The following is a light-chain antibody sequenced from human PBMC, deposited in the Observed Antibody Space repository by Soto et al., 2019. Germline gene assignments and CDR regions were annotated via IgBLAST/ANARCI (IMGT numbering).Light chain of an antibody. CDR1: QSISSW. CDR2: KAS. Sequence: DIQMTQSPSTLSASVGDRVTITCRASQSISSWLAWYQQKPGKAPKLLIYKASSLESGVPSSFSGSGSGTEFTLTISSLQPDDFATYYCQQYNSFPYTFAQGTKLEIK. CDR3: QQYNSFPYT. V-gene: IGKV1-5*03. J-gene: IGKJ2*01.